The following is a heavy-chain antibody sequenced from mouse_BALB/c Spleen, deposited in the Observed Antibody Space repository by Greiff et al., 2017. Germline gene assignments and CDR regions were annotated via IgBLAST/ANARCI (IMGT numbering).Heavy chain of an antibody. V-gene: IGHV14-4*02. CDR2: IDPENGDT. D-gene: IGHD2-4*01. J-gene: IGHJ2*01. Sequence: VQLQQSGAELVRPGASVKLSCTASGFNIKDYYMHWVKQRPEQGLEWIGWIDPENGDTEYAPKFQGKATMTADTSSNTAYLQLSSLTSEDTAVYYCNAFADDYDVDYWGQGTTLTVSS. CDR1: GFNIKDYY. CDR3: NAFADDYDVDY.